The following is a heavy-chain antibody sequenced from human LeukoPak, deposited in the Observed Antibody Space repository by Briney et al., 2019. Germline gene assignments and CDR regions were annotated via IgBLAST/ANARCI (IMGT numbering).Heavy chain of an antibody. V-gene: IGHV3-66*01. Sequence: GGSLRLSCAASRFILSSCDMSWVRRAPGKGLEWVSVIYSGGSTYYADSVKGRFTISRDNSKNTLYLQMNRLRAEDTAVYYCARWGTLRSHAFDIWGQGTMVTVSS. CDR2: IYSGGST. D-gene: IGHD3-16*01. J-gene: IGHJ3*02. CDR1: RFILSSCD. CDR3: ARWGTLRSHAFDI.